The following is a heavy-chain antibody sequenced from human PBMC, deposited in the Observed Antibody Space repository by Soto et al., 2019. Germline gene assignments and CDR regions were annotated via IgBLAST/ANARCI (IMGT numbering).Heavy chain of an antibody. CDR2: IIPIFGTA. D-gene: IGHD2-21*02. V-gene: IGHV1-69*01. CDR3: ARVSRLTAHMAYYYYGMDV. Sequence: QVQLVQSGAEVKKPGSSVKVSCKASGGTFSSYAISWVRQAPGQGLEWMGGIIPIFGTANYAQKFQGRVTITADESTSPAYMELSSLRSEDTAVYYCARVSRLTAHMAYYYYGMDVWGQGTTVNVSS. CDR1: GGTFSSYA. J-gene: IGHJ6*02.